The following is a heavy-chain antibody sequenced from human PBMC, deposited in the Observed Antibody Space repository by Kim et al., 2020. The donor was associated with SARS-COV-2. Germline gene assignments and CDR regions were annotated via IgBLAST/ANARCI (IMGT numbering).Heavy chain of an antibody. J-gene: IGHJ3*02. D-gene: IGHD3-22*01. CDR2: ISSSSYI. CDR3: ARGLPADYYDSSGYYGDAFDI. CDR1: GFTFSSYS. V-gene: IGHV3-21*01. Sequence: GGSLRLSCTASGFTFSSYSMNWVRQAPGKGLEWVSSISSSSYIYYADSVKGRFTISRDNAKNSLYLQMNSLRAEDTAVYYCARGLPADYYDSSGYYGDAFDIWGQGTMVTVSS.